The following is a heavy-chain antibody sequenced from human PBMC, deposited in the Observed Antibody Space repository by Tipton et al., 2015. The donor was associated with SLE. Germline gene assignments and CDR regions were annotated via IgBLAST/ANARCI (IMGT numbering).Heavy chain of an antibody. D-gene: IGHD1-1*01. J-gene: IGHJ4*02. V-gene: IGHV3-33*06. CDR3: AKAQGGTGMYYDY. CDR2: IWYDGSKR. CDR1: GFIFSNFG. Sequence: SLRLSCAASGFIFSNFGMHWVRQAPGKGLEWVAVIWYDGSKRYHADSVKGRFTISRDSPNNMLYLQMNNLRAEDTAVYYCAKAQGGTGMYYDYWGQGTLVTVSS.